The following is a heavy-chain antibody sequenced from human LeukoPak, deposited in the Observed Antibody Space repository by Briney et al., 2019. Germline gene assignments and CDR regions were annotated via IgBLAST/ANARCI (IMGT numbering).Heavy chain of an antibody. CDR1: GYTFTGYY. CDR2: INPNSGGT. D-gene: IGHD3-3*01. J-gene: IGHJ4*02. Sequence: RASVKVSCKASGYTFTGYYMHWVRQAPGQGLEWMGWINPNSGGTNYAQKFQGRVTMTRDTSISTAYMELSRLRSDDTAVYYCARPVYDFWSGYYGYWGQGTLVTVSS. CDR3: ARPVYDFWSGYYGY. V-gene: IGHV1-2*02.